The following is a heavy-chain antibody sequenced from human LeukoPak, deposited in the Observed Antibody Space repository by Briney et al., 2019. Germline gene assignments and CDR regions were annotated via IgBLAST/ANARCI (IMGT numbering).Heavy chain of an antibody. D-gene: IGHD5-18*01. Sequence: PGGSLRLSCAASGFTFSSYWMSWVRQAPGKGLEWVANIKQDGSEKYYVDSVKGRFTISRDNAKNSLYLQMNNLRAEDTAVYYCARVIVDTAMATTVWFDPWGQGTLVTVSS. CDR1: GFTFSSYW. CDR2: IKQDGSEK. V-gene: IGHV3-7*01. J-gene: IGHJ5*02. CDR3: ARVIVDTAMATTVWFDP.